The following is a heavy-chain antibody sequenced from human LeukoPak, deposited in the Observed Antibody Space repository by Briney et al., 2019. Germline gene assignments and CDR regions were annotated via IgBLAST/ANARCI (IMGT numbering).Heavy chain of an antibody. V-gene: IGHV4-59*08. Sequence: SETLSLTCTVSGGSISSYYWSWIRQSPGKGLEWIGYFHYTRNTNYNPSLRGRVTMSADTSKNQFSLKLNSVTAADTAVYYCARRARATAGGDYFDYWGQGTLVTVSS. J-gene: IGHJ4*02. CDR1: GGSISSYY. CDR2: FHYTRNT. CDR3: ARRARATAGGDYFDY. D-gene: IGHD6-13*01.